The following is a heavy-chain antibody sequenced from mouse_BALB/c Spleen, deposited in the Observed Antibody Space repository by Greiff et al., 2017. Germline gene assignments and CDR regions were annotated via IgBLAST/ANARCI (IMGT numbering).Heavy chain of an antibody. Sequence: EVQLQQSGPELVKPGASVKISCKASGYTFTDYNMHWVKQSHGKSLEWIGYIYPYNGGTGYNQKFKSKATLTVDNSSSTAYMELRSLTSEDSAVYYCARLRERKIHYYGYDYWGQGTTLTVSS. D-gene: IGHD1-2*01. CDR2: IYPYNGGT. CDR1: GYTFTDYN. CDR3: ARLRERKIHYYGYDY. V-gene: IGHV1S29*02. J-gene: IGHJ2*01.